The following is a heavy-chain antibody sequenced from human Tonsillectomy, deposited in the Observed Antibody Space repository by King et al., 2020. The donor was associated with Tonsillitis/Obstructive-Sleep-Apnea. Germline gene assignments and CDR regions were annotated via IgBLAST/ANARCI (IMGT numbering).Heavy chain of an antibody. CDR2: ISTYNGNT. V-gene: IGHV1-18*01. Sequence: QLVQSGAEVKKPGASVKVSCKASGCTFTTCGFSWVRQAPGQGLEWIGWISTYNGNTYYAQKFQGRVTMTTDTSTSTAYMELRSLRSDDTAVYYCARGREISSLWDYYYGMDVWGRGTTVTVSS. CDR3: ARGREISSLWDYYYGMDV. CDR1: GCTFTTCG. D-gene: IGHD6-6*01. J-gene: IGHJ6*02.